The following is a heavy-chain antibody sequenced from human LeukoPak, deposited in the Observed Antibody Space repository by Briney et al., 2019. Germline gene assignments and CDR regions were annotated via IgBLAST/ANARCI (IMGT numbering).Heavy chain of an antibody. V-gene: IGHV3-23*01. CDR1: GLTFSSYA. Sequence: GGSLRLSCAPSGLTFSSYAMSWVRQAPGKGLEWVSVISGSGVSTYYGDSVKGRFTISRDNSKNTLHLQMNSLRAEDTAVYYCARDHLGDSYSDYWGQGTLVTVSS. D-gene: IGHD3-10*01. CDR2: ISGSGVST. J-gene: IGHJ4*02. CDR3: ARDHLGDSYSDY.